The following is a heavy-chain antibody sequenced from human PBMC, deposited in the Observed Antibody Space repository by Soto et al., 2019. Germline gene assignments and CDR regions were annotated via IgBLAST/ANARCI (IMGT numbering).Heavy chain of an antibody. D-gene: IGHD3-22*01. J-gene: IGHJ5*02. Sequence: QVQLVESGGGVVQPGRSLRLSCAASGFTFSSYGMHWVRQAPGKGLEWVAVIWYDGSNKYYADSVKGRFTISRDNSKNTLYLQMNSLRAEDTAVYYCARDLDHYYDSSGYSPGFDPWGQGTLVTVSS. CDR1: GFTFSSYG. CDR3: ARDLDHYYDSSGYSPGFDP. CDR2: IWYDGSNK. V-gene: IGHV3-33*01.